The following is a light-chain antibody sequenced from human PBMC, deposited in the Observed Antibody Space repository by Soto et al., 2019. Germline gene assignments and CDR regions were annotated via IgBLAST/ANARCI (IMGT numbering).Light chain of an antibody. CDR3: QQYNTYSGT. CDR2: DVS. J-gene: IGKJ1*01. CDR1: QSTSSW. Sequence: DIQLTQSPSTLSSSVGDRVTITCRASQSTSSWLAWYKQKPGKAPKVLIYDVSSLESGVPSRFRGSGSGTEFTLTINSLKPDDFETYYCQQYNTYSGTFGQGTKVDIK. V-gene: IGKV1-5*01.